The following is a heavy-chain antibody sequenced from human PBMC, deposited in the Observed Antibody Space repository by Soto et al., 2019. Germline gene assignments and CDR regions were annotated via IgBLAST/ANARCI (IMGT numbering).Heavy chain of an antibody. J-gene: IGHJ6*02. Sequence: SVKVSCKASGGTFSSYAISWVRQAPGQGLEWMRGIIPIFGTANYAQKFQGRVTITADESTSTAYMELSSLRSEDTAVYYCSYNYYDSSGYYYMGGDGYCYYGMDVWGQGTTVTV. CDR2: IIPIFGTA. D-gene: IGHD3-22*01. CDR3: SYNYYDSSGYYYMGGDGYCYYGMDV. V-gene: IGHV1-69*13. CDR1: GGTFSSYA.